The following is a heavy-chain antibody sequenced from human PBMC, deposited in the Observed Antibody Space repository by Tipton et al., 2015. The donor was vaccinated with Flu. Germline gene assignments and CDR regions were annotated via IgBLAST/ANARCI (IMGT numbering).Heavy chain of an antibody. Sequence: LRLSCTVSGGSISSYYWSWIRQPPGKGLEWIGYIYYSGSTNYNPSLKSRVTISVDTSKNLFSLKLSSVTAADTAVYYCARELNYGMDVWGQGTTVTVSS. V-gene: IGHV4-59*01. CDR1: GGSISSYY. CDR3: ARELNYGMDV. CDR2: IYYSGST. J-gene: IGHJ6*02.